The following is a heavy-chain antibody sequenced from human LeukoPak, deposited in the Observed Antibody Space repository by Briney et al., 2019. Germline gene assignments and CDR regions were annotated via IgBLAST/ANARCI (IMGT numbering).Heavy chain of an antibody. CDR2: IYYSGNT. D-gene: IGHD3-22*01. Sequence: SETLSLTCAVSGDSISSVDYSWNWIRQPPGKGLEWIGFIYYSGNTYYNLSLKSRVTISLDTSKNQFSLKLSSVTAADTAVYFCARGSHYYDSSGYYNWFDPWGQGTLVTVSS. V-gene: IGHV4-30-4*07. CDR3: ARGSHYYDSSGYYNWFDP. J-gene: IGHJ5*02. CDR1: GDSISSVDYS.